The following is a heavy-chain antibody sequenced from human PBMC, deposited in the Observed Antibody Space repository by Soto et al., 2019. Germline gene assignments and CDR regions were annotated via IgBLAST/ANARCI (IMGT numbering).Heavy chain of an antibody. CDR3: ARDGASALITIFPNPFDY. D-gene: IGHD3-3*01. Sequence: ASVTVSCTASGYTFTSYGISWVRQAPGQGLEWMGWISAYNGNTNYAQKLQGRVTMTTDTSTSTAYMELRSLRSDDTAVYYCARDGASALITIFPNPFDYWGQGTLVTVSS. CDR1: GYTFTSYG. V-gene: IGHV1-18*01. CDR2: ISAYNGNT. J-gene: IGHJ4*02.